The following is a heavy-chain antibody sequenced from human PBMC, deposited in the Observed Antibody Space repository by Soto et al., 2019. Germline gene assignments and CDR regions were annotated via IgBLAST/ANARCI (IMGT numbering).Heavy chain of an antibody. Sequence: GGSLRLSCAASGFTFSSYGMHWVRQAPGKGLEWVAVISYDGSNKYYADSVKGRFTISRDNSKNTLYLQMNSLRAEDTAVYYCAKDTSGGIFGVDKPPAYWGQGTLVTVSS. CDR3: AKDTSGGIFGVDKPPAY. J-gene: IGHJ4*02. CDR2: ISYDGSNK. CDR1: GFTFSSYG. V-gene: IGHV3-30*18. D-gene: IGHD3-3*01.